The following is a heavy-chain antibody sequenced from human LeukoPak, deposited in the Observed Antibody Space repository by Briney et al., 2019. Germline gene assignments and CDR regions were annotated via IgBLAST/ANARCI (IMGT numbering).Heavy chain of an antibody. CDR2: ISGSGGST. Sequence: GGSLRLSCAASGFTFSSYAMSWVRQAPGKGLEWVSAISGSGGSTYYADSVKGRFTISRDNSKNTVYLQMNSLRAEDTALYYCAKDRSSWYYPFDHWGQGTLVTVSS. V-gene: IGHV3-23*01. D-gene: IGHD6-13*01. J-gene: IGHJ5*02. CDR3: AKDRSSWYYPFDH. CDR1: GFTFSSYA.